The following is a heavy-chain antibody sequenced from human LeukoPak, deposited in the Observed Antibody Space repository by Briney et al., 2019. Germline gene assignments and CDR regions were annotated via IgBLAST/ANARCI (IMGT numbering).Heavy chain of an antibody. D-gene: IGHD6-13*01. CDR3: ARELSAAGISNDY. J-gene: IGHJ4*02. CDR1: GFTFSSYA. Sequence: PGGSLRLSCAASGFTFSSYAMHWVRQAPGKGLEWVAVISYDGSNKYYADSVKGRFTISRDNSKNTLYLQMNSLRAEDTAVYYCARELSAAGISNDYWGQGTLVTVSS. CDR2: ISYDGSNK. V-gene: IGHV3-30-3*01.